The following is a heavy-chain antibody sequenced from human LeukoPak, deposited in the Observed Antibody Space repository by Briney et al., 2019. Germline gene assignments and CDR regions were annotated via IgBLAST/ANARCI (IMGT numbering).Heavy chain of an antibody. CDR3: ARDLSSSWSSGAFDI. V-gene: IGHV3-30*03. Sequence: GGSLRLSCAASGFTFSSYGMHWVRQAPGKGLEWVAVISYDGSNKYYADSVKGRFTISRDNSKNTLYLQMNSLRAEDTAVYYCARDLSSSWSSGAFDIWGQGTMVTVSS. J-gene: IGHJ3*02. CDR1: GFTFSSYG. D-gene: IGHD6-13*01. CDR2: ISYDGSNK.